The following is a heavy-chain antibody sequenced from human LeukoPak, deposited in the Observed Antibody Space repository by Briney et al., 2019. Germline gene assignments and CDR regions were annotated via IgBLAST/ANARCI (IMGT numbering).Heavy chain of an antibody. J-gene: IGHJ6*03. CDR1: GGSISSYY. CDR2: IYTSGST. CDR3: ARVVQAAAGDTYYYYMDV. D-gene: IGHD6-13*01. V-gene: IGHV4-4*07. Sequence: SGTLSLTCTVSGGSISSYYWSWIRQPAGKGLEWIGRIYTSGSTNYNPSLKSRVTMSVDTSKNQFSLKLSSVTAADTAVYYCARVVQAAAGDTYYYYMDVWGKGTTVTVSS.